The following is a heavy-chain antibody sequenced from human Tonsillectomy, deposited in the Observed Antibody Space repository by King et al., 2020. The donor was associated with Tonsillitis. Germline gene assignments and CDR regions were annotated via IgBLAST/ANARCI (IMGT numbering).Heavy chain of an antibody. CDR1: GGSISSYY. D-gene: IGHD3-22*01. CDR3: ATDSYDSSGYRGWFDP. CDR2: IYYSGST. J-gene: IGHJ5*02. V-gene: IGHV4-59*01. Sequence: VQLQESGPGLVKPSETLSLTCTVSGGSISSYYWSWIRQPPGKGLEWIGYIYYSGSTNYNPSLKSRFTISVDTSKNQFSLKLSSVTAADTAVYYCATDSYDSSGYRGWFDPWGQGTLVTVSS.